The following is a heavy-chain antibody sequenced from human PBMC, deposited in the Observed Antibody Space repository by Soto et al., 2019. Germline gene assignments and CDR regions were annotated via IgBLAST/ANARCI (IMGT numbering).Heavy chain of an antibody. CDR2: INGYTGNT. V-gene: IGHV1-18*01. D-gene: IGHD3-16*01. J-gene: IGHJ6*04. CDR3: ARSWVTGKGGIDV. CDR1: GYTFTSYG. Sequence: QVQLVQSGAEVKKPGASVKVSCKASGYTFTSYGLSWVRQAPGQGLEWMGWINGYTGNTNYAQKFKGRVNMTTATTTNTAYLCLWTMISDEPAVYYCARSWVTGKGGIDVWGKGTKVTVSS.